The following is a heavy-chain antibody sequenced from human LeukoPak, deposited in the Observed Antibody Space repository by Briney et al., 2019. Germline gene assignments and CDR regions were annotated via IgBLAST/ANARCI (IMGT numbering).Heavy chain of an antibody. CDR2: ISSSSSYI. CDR3: ASIHTTHLSSYDY. CDR1: GFTFSSYS. V-gene: IGHV3-21*01. D-gene: IGHD1-26*01. J-gene: IGHJ4*02. Sequence: PGGSLRLSCAASGFTFSSYSMNWVRQAPGKGLEWVSSISSSSSYIYYADSVKGRFTSSRDNAKNSLYLQMNSLRAEDTAVYYCASIHTTHLSSYDYWGQGTLVTVSS.